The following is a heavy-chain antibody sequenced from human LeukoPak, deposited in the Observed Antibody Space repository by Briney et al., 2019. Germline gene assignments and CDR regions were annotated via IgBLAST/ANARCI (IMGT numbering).Heavy chain of an antibody. CDR1: GFTFSSYG. CDR2: ISATGGTT. CDR3: ARKGSYDFWSGPHYYMDV. Sequence: GGSLRLSCAASGFTFSSYGMSWVRQAPGKGLEWVSAISATGGTTYYADSVKGRFTISRDNSKNTLYLQMNSLRAEDTAVYYCARKGSYDFWSGPHYYMDVWGKGTTVTVSS. D-gene: IGHD3-3*01. J-gene: IGHJ6*03. V-gene: IGHV3-23*01.